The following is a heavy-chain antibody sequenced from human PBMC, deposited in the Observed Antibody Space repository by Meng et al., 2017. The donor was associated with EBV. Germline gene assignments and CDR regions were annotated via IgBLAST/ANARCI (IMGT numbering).Heavy chain of an antibody. CDR1: GGTFTSYA. V-gene: IGHV1-69*06. CDR2: IIPIFGTA. CDR3: ARAEIAAAGRLDY. D-gene: IGHD6-13*01. Sequence: QGHRGQSGAEGKKPGSPVKVSCKASGGTFTSYAISWVRQAPGQGLEWMGGIIPIFGTANYAQKFQGRVTITADKSTSTAYMELSSLRSEDTAVYYCARAEIAAAGRLDYWGQGTLVTVSS. J-gene: IGHJ4*02.